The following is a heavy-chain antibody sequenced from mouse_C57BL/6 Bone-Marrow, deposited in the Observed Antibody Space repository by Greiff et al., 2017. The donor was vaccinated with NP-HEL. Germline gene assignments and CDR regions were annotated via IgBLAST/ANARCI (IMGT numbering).Heavy chain of an antibody. J-gene: IGHJ2*01. CDR3: ARKISSGSFFDY. CDR2: IYPGDGDT. D-gene: IGHD3-2*02. Sequence: QVQLKESGAELVKPGASVKISCKASGYAFSSYWMNWVKQRPGKGLEWIGQIYPGDGDTNYNGKFKGKATLTADKSSSTAYMQLSSLTSEDSAVYFCARKISSGSFFDYWGQGTTLTVSS. V-gene: IGHV1-80*01. CDR1: GYAFSSYW.